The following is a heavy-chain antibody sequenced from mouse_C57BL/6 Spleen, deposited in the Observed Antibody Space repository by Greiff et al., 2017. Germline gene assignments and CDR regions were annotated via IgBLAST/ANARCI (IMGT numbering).Heavy chain of an antibody. D-gene: IGHD4-1*01. Sequence: VQLQQSGPELVKPGASVKLSCKASGYSFTGYYLNWVKQSPEKSLEWIGEINPSTGGTTYNQKFKAKATLTVDKSSSTADMQLKSLTSEDSAVYYCARSANWDWYAYGGQGTLVTVSA. CDR3: ARSANWDWYAY. J-gene: IGHJ3*01. V-gene: IGHV1-42*01. CDR2: INPSTGGT. CDR1: GYSFTGYY.